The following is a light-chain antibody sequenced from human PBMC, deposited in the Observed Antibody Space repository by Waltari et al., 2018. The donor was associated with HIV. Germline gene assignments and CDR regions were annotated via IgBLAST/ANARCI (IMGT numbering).Light chain of an antibody. J-gene: IGLJ1*01. CDR3: YSTDSSDSHRGV. V-gene: IGLV3-10*01. CDR2: EDT. CDR1: ALTKGS. Sequence: SFELTQPPSVSVSPGQTATIACSGNALTKGSPYWYRQRSDQAPKLDLKEDTKRPSLNPERFHGSRSGTTSTLNINGAQAEDEGDYYCYSTDSSDSHRGVFGTGTAVYVL.